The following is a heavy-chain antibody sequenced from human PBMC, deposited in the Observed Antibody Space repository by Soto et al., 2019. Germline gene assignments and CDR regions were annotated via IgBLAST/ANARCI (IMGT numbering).Heavy chain of an antibody. CDR1: GYTFTRYG. V-gene: IGHV1-18*01. D-gene: IGHD3-16*01. J-gene: IGHJ6*02. CDR3: AMVDVYVTPSPQDV. Sequence: QVQLVQSGAEVKNPGASVKVSCKASGYTFTRYGIGWARQAPGQRLEWMGWINTYNGNTNYAQNVQGRVTLTTDTSTSTAYMELRSLRSNDTAIYYCAMVDVYVTPSPQDVWGHGTTVIVSS. CDR2: INTYNGNT.